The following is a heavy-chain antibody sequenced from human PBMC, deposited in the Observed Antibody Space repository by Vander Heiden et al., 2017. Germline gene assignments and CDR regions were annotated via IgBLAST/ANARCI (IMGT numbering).Heavy chain of an antibody. Sequence: EVQLVESGGGLVKPGGSLGVSCAASGFTFTNAWMIWVRQAPGKGLEWVGRIKSKPDGGTTDYAASVKGRFTISRDDSKDTLYLEMNGLKTEDTAVYYCSTAPYGSGSYFWYWGQGTLVTVSS. CDR1: GFTFTNAW. CDR3: STAPYGSGSYFWY. J-gene: IGHJ4*02. D-gene: IGHD3-10*01. V-gene: IGHV3-15*01. CDR2: IKSKPDGGTT.